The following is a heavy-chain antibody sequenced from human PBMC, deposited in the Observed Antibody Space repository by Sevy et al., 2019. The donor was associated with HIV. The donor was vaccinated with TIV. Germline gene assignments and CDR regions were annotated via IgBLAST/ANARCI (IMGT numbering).Heavy chain of an antibody. Sequence: GESLKISCAASGFTFSSYWMTWVRQAPGKGLERVANMRQDGNEKYYVDSVKGRFTISRDNAKNSLYLQMNSLRAEDTAVYYCARGIYGSGSRLGLGYWGQGTLVTVSS. CDR1: GFTFSSYW. D-gene: IGHD3-10*01. CDR3: ARGIYGSGSRLGLGY. V-gene: IGHV3-7*01. CDR2: MRQDGNEK. J-gene: IGHJ4*02.